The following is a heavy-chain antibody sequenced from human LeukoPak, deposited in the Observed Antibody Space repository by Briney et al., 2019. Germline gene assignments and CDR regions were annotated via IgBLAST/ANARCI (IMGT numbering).Heavy chain of an antibody. Sequence: ASVKVYCKASGYTFTRYDINWVRQATGQGLEWMGWMNPNSGNTGYAQKFQGRATMTRNTSISTAYMELSSLKSEDPAVYYCARGRDSGYDGVGYWGQGTLVTVSS. CDR1: GYTFTRYD. CDR2: MNPNSGNT. J-gene: IGHJ4*02. V-gene: IGHV1-8*01. D-gene: IGHD5-12*01. CDR3: ARGRDSGYDGVGY.